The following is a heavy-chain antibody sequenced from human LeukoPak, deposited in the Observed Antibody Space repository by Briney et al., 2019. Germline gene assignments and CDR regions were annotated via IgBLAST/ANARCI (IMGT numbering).Heavy chain of an antibody. CDR2: ISGSGDTA. D-gene: IGHD3-22*01. CDR3: AKKRGDSSGYYFCFDY. CDR1: GFMFNNYA. J-gene: IGHJ4*02. Sequence: GGSLRLSCAAPGFMFNNYAMNWLRQTPGKGLEWVSGISGSGDTADYAGSVKGRFTISRDNSKNTLYLQMNSLRAEDTAVYYCAKKRGDSSGYYFCFDYWGQGTQVTVSA. V-gene: IGHV3-23*01.